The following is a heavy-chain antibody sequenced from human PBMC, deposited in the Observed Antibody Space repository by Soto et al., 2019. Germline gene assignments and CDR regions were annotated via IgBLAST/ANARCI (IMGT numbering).Heavy chain of an antibody. J-gene: IGHJ4*02. D-gene: IGHD5-18*01. V-gene: IGHV4-34*01. CDR2: IKHSGGT. Sequence: QVQLQQWGAGLLKPSETLSLTCAVYGGSFSGYYWSWIRQPPGKGLEWIGEIKHSGGTNYNPSLKSGVTISVDTSKNQFALKLRSVAAADTAVYYCARGGGYSYGYWGQGTLVTVSS. CDR3: ARGGGYSYGY. CDR1: GGSFSGYY.